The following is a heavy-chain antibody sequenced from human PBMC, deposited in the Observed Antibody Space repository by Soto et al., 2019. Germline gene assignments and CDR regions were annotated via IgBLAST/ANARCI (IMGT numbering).Heavy chain of an antibody. D-gene: IGHD2-15*01. Sequence: QVQLQESGPGLVKPSETLSLTCTVSGGSISSYYWSWIRQPPGKGLEWIGYIYYSGSTNCNPSLKGRVTISVDTSKNQFSLKLSSVTAADTAVYYCARRYGGTFDYWGQGTLVTVSS. J-gene: IGHJ4*02. CDR3: ARRYGGTFDY. CDR2: IYYSGST. CDR1: GGSISSYY. V-gene: IGHV4-59*08.